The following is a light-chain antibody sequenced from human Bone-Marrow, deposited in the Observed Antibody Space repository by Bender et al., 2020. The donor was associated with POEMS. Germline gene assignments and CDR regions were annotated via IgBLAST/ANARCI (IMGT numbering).Light chain of an antibody. CDR2: DVS. J-gene: IGLJ3*02. Sequence: QSALTQPASVSGSPGQSITISCTGTSSDIGAYNYVSWYQQHPGKAPKLMIYDVSNRPSGVSNRFSGSKSGNTASLTISGLQAEDEADYYCTSYGTDSRWVFGGGTKLTVL. CDR1: SSDIGAYNY. V-gene: IGLV2-14*01. CDR3: TSYGTDSRWV.